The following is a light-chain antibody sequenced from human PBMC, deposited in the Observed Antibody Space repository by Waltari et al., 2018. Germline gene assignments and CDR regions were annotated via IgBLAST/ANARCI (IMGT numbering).Light chain of an antibody. J-gene: IGKJ1*01. CDR1: QSLNSA. CDR2: STS. CDR3: QQYNYWPWT. Sequence: EIVMTQSPATLSMSPGESATLSCRASQSLNSAFAWYQQKPGQAPRLLIYSTSTRATGTPARFSGRGSGTEFTLTISGLQSEDFAIYYCQQYNYWPWTFGQGTRVEIK. V-gene: IGKV3D-15*01.